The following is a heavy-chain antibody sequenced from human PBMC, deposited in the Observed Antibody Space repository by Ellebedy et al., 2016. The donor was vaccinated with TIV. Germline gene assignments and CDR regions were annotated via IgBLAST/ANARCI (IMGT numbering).Heavy chain of an antibody. Sequence: PGGSLRLSCAPSGFTVSNNYMSWLRQAPGKGLAWVAVIWYDGSNKYYADSVKGRFTISRDNSKNTLYLQMNSLRAEDTAVYYCARDQVTQYFDYWGQGTLVTVSS. J-gene: IGHJ4*02. CDR2: IWYDGSNK. CDR3: ARDQVTQYFDY. CDR1: GFTVSNNY. V-gene: IGHV3-33*08. D-gene: IGHD2-21*02.